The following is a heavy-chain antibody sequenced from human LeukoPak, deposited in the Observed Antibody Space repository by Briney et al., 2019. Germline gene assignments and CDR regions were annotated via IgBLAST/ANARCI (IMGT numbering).Heavy chain of an antibody. J-gene: IGHJ6*03. CDR3: ARRRTVPVRPNYYMDV. CDR1: GGSFSGYY. Sequence: SETLSLTCAVYGGSFSGYYWSWIRQPPGKGLEWIGEINHSGSTNYNPSLKSRVTISVDTSKNQFSLKLSSVTAADTAVYYCARRRTVPVRPNYYMDVWGKGTTVTVSS. D-gene: IGHD4-17*01. V-gene: IGHV4-34*01. CDR2: INHSGST.